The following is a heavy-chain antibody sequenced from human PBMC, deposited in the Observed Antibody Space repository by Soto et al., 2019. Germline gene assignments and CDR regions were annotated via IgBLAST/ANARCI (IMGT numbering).Heavy chain of an antibody. D-gene: IGHD6-6*01. V-gene: IGHV4-31*03. CDR1: GGSISSGGYY. CDR2: IYYSGST. CDR3: ARRFWRSSPSFDY. Sequence: SETLSLTCTVSGGSISSGGYYWSWIRQHPGKGLEWIGYIYYSGSTYYNPSLKSRVTISVDTSKNQFSLKLSSVTAADTAVYYCARRFWRSSPSFDYWGQGTLVTVSS. J-gene: IGHJ4*02.